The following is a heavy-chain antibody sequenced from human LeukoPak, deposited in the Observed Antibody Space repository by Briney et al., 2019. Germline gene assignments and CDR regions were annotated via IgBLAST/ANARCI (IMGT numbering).Heavy chain of an antibody. J-gene: IGHJ5*02. CDR1: GLTFSSYS. CDR3: ARLGGYYSRNWFDP. V-gene: IGHV3-21*01. CDR2: ISSSSRYI. Sequence: GGSLRLSCAASGLTFSSYSMNWVRQAPGKGLEWVSYISSSSRYIYYADSVKGRFTISRDNAKNSLYLQMNSLRAEDTAVYYCARLGGYYSRNWFDPWGQGTLVTVSS. D-gene: IGHD3-22*01.